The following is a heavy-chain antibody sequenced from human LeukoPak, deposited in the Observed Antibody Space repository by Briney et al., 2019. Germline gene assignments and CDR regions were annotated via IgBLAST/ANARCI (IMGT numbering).Heavy chain of an antibody. V-gene: IGHV4-4*07. J-gene: IGHJ5*02. CDR1: GGSISSYY. CDR3: ARVGDYSSSLRGWFDP. CDR2: IYTSGST. D-gene: IGHD6-6*01. Sequence: PSETLSLTCTVSGGSISSYYWSWIRQPAGKGLEWIGRIYTSGSTNYNPSLKSRVTMSVDTSKNQFSLKLSSVTAEDTAVYYCARVGDYSSSLRGWFDPWGQGTLVTVSS.